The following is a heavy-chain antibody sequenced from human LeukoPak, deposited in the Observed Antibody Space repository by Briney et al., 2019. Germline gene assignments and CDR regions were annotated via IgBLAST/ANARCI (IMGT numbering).Heavy chain of an antibody. CDR2: INHSGST. CDR1: GGSFSGYY. V-gene: IGHV4-34*01. CDR3: ARAGIVGYYFDY. D-gene: IGHD3-22*01. J-gene: IGHJ4*02. Sequence: SETLSLTCAVYGGSFSGYYWSWIRQPPGKGLEWIGEINHSGSTNYNPSLKSRVTISVDTSKNQFSLKLSSVTAADTAVYYCARAGIVGYYFDYWGQGTLVTVSS.